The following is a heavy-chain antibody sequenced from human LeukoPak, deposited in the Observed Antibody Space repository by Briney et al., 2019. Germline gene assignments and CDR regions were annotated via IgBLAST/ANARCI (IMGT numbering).Heavy chain of an antibody. Sequence: GGSLRLSCAASGFTFSSYGMHWVRQAPGKGLEWVAFILSDGSNEHYADSVKGRFTISRDNSKNTLYLQMNSLRAEDTAVYYCTRDETAAGYNWFDPWGQGTLVTVSS. V-gene: IGHV3-30*02. CDR1: GFTFSSYG. D-gene: IGHD6-13*01. CDR3: TRDETAAGYNWFDP. CDR2: ILSDGSNE. J-gene: IGHJ5*02.